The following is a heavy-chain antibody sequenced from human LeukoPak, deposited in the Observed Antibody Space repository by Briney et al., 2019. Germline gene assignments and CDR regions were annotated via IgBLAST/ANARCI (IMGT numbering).Heavy chain of an antibody. CDR2: TSDSGHT. J-gene: IGHJ4*03. CDR3: ARWYSHGRYFDY. Sequence: SETLSLTCTVSGGSIRNYYWNWIRQPPGKGPEWIGYTSDSGHTDYNPSLRSRVTISVDLSKNQFSLKLTSATAAYTAVYYCARWYSHGRYFDYWGPGALVTVSS. V-gene: IGHV4-59*01. CDR1: GGSIRNYY. D-gene: IGHD1-1*01.